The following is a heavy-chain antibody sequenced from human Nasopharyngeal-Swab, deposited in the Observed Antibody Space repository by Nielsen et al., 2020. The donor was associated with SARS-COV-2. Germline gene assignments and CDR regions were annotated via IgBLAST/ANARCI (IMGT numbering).Heavy chain of an antibody. D-gene: IGHD3-22*01. V-gene: IGHV3-33*05. CDR3: TRDRVFYYDSSGRKEFEY. CDR2: ISYDGSKK. CDR1: GFIFTTYG. J-gene: IGHJ4*02. Sequence: GGSLRLPCAASGFIFTTYGMHWVRQAPGKGLEWVALISYDGSKKYYADSVKGRFTISRDKSKNTLYLQMNNLRAEDTAVYYCTRDRVFYYDSSGRKEFEYWGQGTRVTVSS.